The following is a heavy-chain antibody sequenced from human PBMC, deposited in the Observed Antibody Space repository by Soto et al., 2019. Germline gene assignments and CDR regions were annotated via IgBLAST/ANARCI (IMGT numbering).Heavy chain of an antibody. CDR3: AKDRAGRYFDWLLAVYYYYGMDV. J-gene: IGHJ6*02. D-gene: IGHD3-9*01. CDR2: ISYDGSNK. Sequence: GGSLRLSCAASGFTFSSYGMHWVRQAPGKGLEWVAVISYDGSNKYYADSVKGRFTISRDNSKNTLYLQMNSLRAEDTAVYYCAKDRAGRYFDWLLAVYYYYGMDVWCQGTTVTVS. V-gene: IGHV3-30*18. CDR1: GFTFSSYG.